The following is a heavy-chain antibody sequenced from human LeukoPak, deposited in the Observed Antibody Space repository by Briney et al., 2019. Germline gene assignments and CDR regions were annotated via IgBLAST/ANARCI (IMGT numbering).Heavy chain of an antibody. J-gene: IGHJ4*02. V-gene: IGHV4-59*01. D-gene: IGHD3-22*01. CDR3: ARDSPDYYDSSGYYHFDY. Sequence: PSETLSLTCTVSGGSISSYYWSWIRQPPGKGLEWIGYIYYSGSTNYNPSLKSRVTISVDTSKNQFPLELSSVTAADTAVYYCARDSPDYYDSSGYYHFDYWGQGTLVTVSS. CDR1: GGSISSYY. CDR2: IYYSGST.